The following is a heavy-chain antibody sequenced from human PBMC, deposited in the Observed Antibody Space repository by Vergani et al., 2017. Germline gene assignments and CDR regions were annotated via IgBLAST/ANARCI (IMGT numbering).Heavy chain of an antibody. CDR1: GFTFSSYA. V-gene: IGHV3-23*01. Sequence: EVQLLESGGGLVQPGGSLRLSCAASGFTFSSYAMSWVRQAPGKGLEWVSAISGSGGSTYYADSVKGRFTISRDNSKNTLYLQMNSLRAEDTAVYYCARARQLKSTVTPYYFDYWGQGTLVTVSS. D-gene: IGHD4-11*01. CDR3: ARARQLKSTVTPYYFDY. J-gene: IGHJ4*02. CDR2: ISGSGGST.